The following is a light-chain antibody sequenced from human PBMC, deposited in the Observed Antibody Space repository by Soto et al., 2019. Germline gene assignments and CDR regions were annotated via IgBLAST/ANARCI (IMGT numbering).Light chain of an antibody. Sequence: DIVMTQSPLSLPVTPGEPASISCRSSQSLLHSNGYNYLDWYLQKPGQSPQLLIYLGSNRASGVPDRFSGSGSGTDFTLNISRVEAEDVGVYYCMQALQTPLTFGGGTKADIK. CDR2: LGS. CDR3: MQALQTPLT. J-gene: IGKJ4*01. CDR1: QSLLHSNGYNY. V-gene: IGKV2-28*01.